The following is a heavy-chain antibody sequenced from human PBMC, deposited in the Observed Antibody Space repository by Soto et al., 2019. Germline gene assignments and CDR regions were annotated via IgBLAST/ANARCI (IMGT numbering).Heavy chain of an antibody. CDR2: ISSSSSYI. J-gene: IGHJ3*02. V-gene: IGHV3-21*01. CDR1: GFTFSSYS. CDR3: AREGYSYGAFDI. Sequence: GGSLRLSCAASGFTFSSYSMNWVRQAPGKGLEWVSSISSSSSYIYYADSVKGRFTISRDNAKNSLYLQMNSLGAEDTAVYYCAREGYSYGAFDIWGQGTMVTVSS. D-gene: IGHD5-18*01.